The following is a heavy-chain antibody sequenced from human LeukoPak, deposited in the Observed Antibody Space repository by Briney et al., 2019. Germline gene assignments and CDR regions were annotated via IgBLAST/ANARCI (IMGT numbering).Heavy chain of an antibody. Sequence: SGGSLRLSRAASGFTFSSCAMSWVRQAPGKGLEWVSGMSGSGDTTYYADSVRGRFTISRDNSKNTLYLQMNSLRVEDTAVYYCARKPRNGGNPYFDYWGQGTLVTVSS. J-gene: IGHJ4*02. D-gene: IGHD4-23*01. V-gene: IGHV3-23*01. CDR2: MSGSGDTT. CDR3: ARKPRNGGNPYFDY. CDR1: GFTFSSCA.